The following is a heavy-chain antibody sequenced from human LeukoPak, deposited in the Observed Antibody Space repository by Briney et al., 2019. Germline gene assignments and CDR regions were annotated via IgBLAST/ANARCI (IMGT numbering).Heavy chain of an antibody. CDR2: IIAIFGTP. D-gene: IGHD2-15*01. J-gene: IGHJ4*02. V-gene: IGHV1-69*05. CDR3: ARGRCSAGSCAFDY. CDR1: GGTFSTYT. Sequence: SVMVSCKASGGTFSTYTINWVRQAPGQGLEWMGGIIAIFGTPNYAQKFQGRVTIRRDESTSTAYMELSGLRSDDTAVYYCARGRCSAGSCAFDYWGKGTLVTVSS.